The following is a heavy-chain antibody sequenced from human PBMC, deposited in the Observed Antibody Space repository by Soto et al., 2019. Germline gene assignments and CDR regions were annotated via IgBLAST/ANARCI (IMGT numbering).Heavy chain of an antibody. CDR1: GGSFSGYY. Sequence: SETLSLTCAVYGGSFSGYYWSWIRQPPGKGLEWIGEINHSGSTNYNPSLKSRVTISVDTSKNQFSLKLSSVTAADTAVYYCARVAAVAGFNYWGQGTLVTVSS. J-gene: IGHJ4*02. V-gene: IGHV4-34*01. D-gene: IGHD6-19*01. CDR2: INHSGST. CDR3: ARVAAVAGFNY.